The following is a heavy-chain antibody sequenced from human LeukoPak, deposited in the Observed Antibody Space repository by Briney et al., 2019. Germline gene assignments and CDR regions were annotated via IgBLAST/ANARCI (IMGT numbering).Heavy chain of an antibody. D-gene: IGHD1-14*01. Sequence: PSETLSLTCAVYGGSFSGYYWSWIRQAPGKGLEWIGEINHSGSTNYNPSLKSRVTISVDTSKNQFSLKLSSVTAADTAVYYCARVTRKSYYYYYGMDVWGQGTTVTVSS. CDR2: INHSGST. CDR3: ARVTRKSYYYYYGMDV. J-gene: IGHJ6*02. CDR1: GGSFSGYY. V-gene: IGHV4-34*01.